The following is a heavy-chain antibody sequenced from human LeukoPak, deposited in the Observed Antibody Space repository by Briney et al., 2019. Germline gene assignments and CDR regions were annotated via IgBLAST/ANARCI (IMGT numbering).Heavy chain of an antibody. D-gene: IGHD1-26*01. CDR3: AREGSSGWKVVGNWFDP. CDR2: IYTSGST. Sequence: SETLSLTCTVSGGSISSYYWSWIRQPAGKGLEWIGRIYTSGSTNYNPSLKSRVSMSVDTSKNQFSLKLSSVTAADTAVYYCAREGSSGWKVVGNWFDPWGQGTLVTVSS. V-gene: IGHV4-4*07. J-gene: IGHJ5*01. CDR1: GGSISSYY.